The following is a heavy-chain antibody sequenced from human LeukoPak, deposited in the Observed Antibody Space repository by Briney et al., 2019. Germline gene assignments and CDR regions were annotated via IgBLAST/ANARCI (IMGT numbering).Heavy chain of an antibody. V-gene: IGHV3-11*04. J-gene: IGHJ4*02. D-gene: IGHD3-3*01. CDR2: ISSSGSTI. Sequence: GGSLRLSCAASGFTFSDYYMSWIRQAPGKGLEWVSYISSSGSTIYYADSVKGRFTISRDNAKNSLYLRMNSLRAEDTAVYYCARFTIFGVVTWGQDYWGQGTLVTVSS. CDR3: ARFTIFGVVTWGQDY. CDR1: GFTFSDYY.